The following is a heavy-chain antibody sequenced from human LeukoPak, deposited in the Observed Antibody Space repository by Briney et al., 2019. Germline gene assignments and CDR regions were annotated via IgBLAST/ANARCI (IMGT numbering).Heavy chain of an antibody. J-gene: IGHJ4*02. CDR2: ISNDGRDK. Sequence: PGGSLRLSCAASGFTFSTYAMRWVRQAPAKGLDWVAVISNDGRDKYYADSVKGRFTISRGNSKNTLDLQMNSLRVDDTAVYYCARGAWTATQPINDWGQGTPVTVSS. V-gene: IGHV3-30*04. CDR3: ARGAWTATQPIND. D-gene: IGHD2-21*02. CDR1: GFTFSTYA.